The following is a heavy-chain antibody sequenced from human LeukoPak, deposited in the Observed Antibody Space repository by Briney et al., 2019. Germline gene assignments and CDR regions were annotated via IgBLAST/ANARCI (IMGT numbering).Heavy chain of an antibody. CDR1: GFTFSSYS. V-gene: IGHV3-48*01. D-gene: IGHD2-15*01. CDR2: ISSSSSTI. J-gene: IGHJ4*02. Sequence: PGGSLRLSCAASGFTFSSYSMNWVRQAPGKGLEWVSYISSSSSTIYYADSVKGRFTVSRDNSRNTLYLQMNSLRAEDSAVYYCAAQPCSGGICYLDYWGQGTLVTVSS. CDR3: AAQPCSGGICYLDY.